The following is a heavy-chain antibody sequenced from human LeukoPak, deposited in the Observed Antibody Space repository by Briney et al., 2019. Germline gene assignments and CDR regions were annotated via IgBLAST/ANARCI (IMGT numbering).Heavy chain of an antibody. CDR1: GGSVSSGSYF. V-gene: IGHV4-61*01. D-gene: IGHD4-23*01. J-gene: IGHJ3*02. CDR3: ARGWTVVTAFDI. CDR2: ISYSGST. Sequence: VKPSETLSLTCTVSGGSVSSGSYFWNWIRQPPGKGLEWIGYISYSGSTNYNPSLKSRVTISVDTSKNQFSLKLTSVTAADTAVYYCARGWTVVTAFDIWGQGTMATVSS.